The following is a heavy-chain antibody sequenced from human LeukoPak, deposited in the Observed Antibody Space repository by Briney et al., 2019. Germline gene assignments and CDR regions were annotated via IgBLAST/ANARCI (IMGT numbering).Heavy chain of an antibody. CDR3: ARAKLVRANPFDY. D-gene: IGHD1-1*01. CDR2: INHSGST. CDR1: GGSFSGYY. Sequence: PSETLSLTYAVYGGSFSGYYWSWIRQPPGKGLEWIGEINHSGSTNYNPSLKSRVTISVDTSKNQFSLKLSSVTAADTAVYYCARAKLVRANPFDYWGQGTLVTVSS. V-gene: IGHV4-34*01. J-gene: IGHJ4*02.